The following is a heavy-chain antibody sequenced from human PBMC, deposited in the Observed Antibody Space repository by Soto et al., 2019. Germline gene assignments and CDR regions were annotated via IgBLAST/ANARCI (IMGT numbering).Heavy chain of an antibody. J-gene: IGHJ6*02. CDR2: IIPIFGTA. CDR1: GGTFSSYA. V-gene: IGHV1-69*13. Sequence: SVKVSCKASGGTFSSYAISWVRQAPGQGLEWMGGIIPIFGTANYAQKFQGRVTITADESTSTAYMELSSLRSEDTAVYYCARAEYYYGSGSQSVYYYGMDVWGQGTTVTVSS. D-gene: IGHD3-10*01. CDR3: ARAEYYYGSGSQSVYYYGMDV.